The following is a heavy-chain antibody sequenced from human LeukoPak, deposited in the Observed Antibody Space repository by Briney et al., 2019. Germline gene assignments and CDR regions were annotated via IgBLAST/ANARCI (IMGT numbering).Heavy chain of an antibody. V-gene: IGHV3-53*01. CDR3: ARTYYYDSSGYYPFDY. D-gene: IGHD3-22*01. CDR1: GFTVSSNY. Sequence: PGGSLRLSCAASGFTVSSNYMSWVRHAPGKGLEWVSVIYSGGSTYYADSVKGRFTISRDKSNNTLYLQMNSLRAEDTAVYYCARTYYYDSSGYYPFDYWGQGTLVTVSS. J-gene: IGHJ4*02. CDR2: IYSGGST.